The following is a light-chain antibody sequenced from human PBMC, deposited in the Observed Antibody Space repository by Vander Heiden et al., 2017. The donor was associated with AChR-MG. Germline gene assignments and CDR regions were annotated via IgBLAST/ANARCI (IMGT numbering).Light chain of an antibody. CDR3: QKQNSAPPVT. V-gene: IGKV1-27*01. Sequence: DIQMTQSPSSLSASVGDRVTITCRASQGISNYLTWYQQKPGKVPKLLIYAASTLQPGGAPRCSGSGAGTADTPTIISRQHEDVAANYCQKQNSAPPVTFGGGTKVEIK. J-gene: IGKJ4*01. CDR1: QGISNY. CDR2: AAS.